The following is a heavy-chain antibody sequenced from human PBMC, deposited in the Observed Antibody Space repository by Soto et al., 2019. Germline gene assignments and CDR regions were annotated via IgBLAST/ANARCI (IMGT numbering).Heavy chain of an antibody. V-gene: IGHV4-39*01. J-gene: IGHJ4*02. CDR1: GVSISSSSYY. CDR3: ARQMAGTAGVFDY. CDR2: IYYSGST. D-gene: IGHD6-19*01. Sequence: SETLSLTCTVSGVSISSSSYYWGWIRQPPGKGLEWIGSIYYSGSTYYNPSLKSRVTISVDTSKNQFSLKLSSVTAADTAVYYCARQMAGTAGVFDYWGQGTLVTVSS.